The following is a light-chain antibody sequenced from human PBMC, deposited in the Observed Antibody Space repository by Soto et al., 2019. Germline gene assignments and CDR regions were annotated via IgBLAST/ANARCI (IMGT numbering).Light chain of an antibody. Sequence: DIQMTQSPSTLSASVGDRVTITCRASQGISTYLNWYQQKPGEAPKLLIYAASSLQSGVPSRFSGSESETDFTLTISSLQPEDFANYSCQQSYNTTWTFGQGTKV. CDR2: AAS. CDR3: QQSYNTTWT. V-gene: IGKV1-39*01. CDR1: QGISTY. J-gene: IGKJ1*01.